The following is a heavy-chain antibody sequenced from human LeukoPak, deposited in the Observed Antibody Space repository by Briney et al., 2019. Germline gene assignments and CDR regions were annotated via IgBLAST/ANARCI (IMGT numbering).Heavy chain of an antibody. CDR1: GGTFSSYA. CDR2: IIPILGIA. CDR3: ARSQDYYGSGSPVRYYYYYGMDV. J-gene: IGHJ6*02. V-gene: IGHV1-69*04. D-gene: IGHD3-10*01. Sequence: ASVKVSCKASGGTFSSYAISWVRQAPGQGLEWMGGIIPILGIANYAQKFQGRVTITTDKSTSTAYMELSSLRSEDTAVYYCARSQDYYGSGSPVRYYYYYGMDVWGQGTTVTVSS.